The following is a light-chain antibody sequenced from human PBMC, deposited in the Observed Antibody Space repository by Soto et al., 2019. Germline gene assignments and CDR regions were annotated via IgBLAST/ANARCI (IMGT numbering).Light chain of an antibody. Sequence: DIHMTQSPSSPFVSVGDRVTNTFRTSQNINAWLAWYQQRPGQAPKLLIYDASTVQSGVPSRFSGSGSGTEFTLTISSLQPDDSATYYCQHYSLYSPWTFGQGTKVDIK. V-gene: IGKV1-5*01. J-gene: IGKJ1*01. CDR3: QHYSLYSPWT. CDR2: DAS. CDR1: QNINAW.